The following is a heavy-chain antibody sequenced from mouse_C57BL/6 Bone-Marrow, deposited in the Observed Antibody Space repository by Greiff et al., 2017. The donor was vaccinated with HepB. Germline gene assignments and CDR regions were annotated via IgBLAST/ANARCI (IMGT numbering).Heavy chain of an antibody. CDR3: ARDADYYGSRYWYFDV. CDR1: GFTFSDFY. D-gene: IGHD1-1*01. Sequence: EVKLVESGGGLVQSGRSLRLSCATSGFTFSDFYMEWVRQAPGKGLEWIAASRNKANDYTTEYSASVKGRFIVSRDTSQSILYLQMNALRAEDTAIYYCARDADYYGSRYWYFDVWGTGTTVTVSS. CDR2: SRNKANDYTT. J-gene: IGHJ1*03. V-gene: IGHV7-1*01.